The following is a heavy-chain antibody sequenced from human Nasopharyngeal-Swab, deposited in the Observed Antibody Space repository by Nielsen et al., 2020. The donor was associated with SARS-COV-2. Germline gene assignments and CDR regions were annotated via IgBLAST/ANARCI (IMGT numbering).Heavy chain of an antibody. V-gene: IGHV3-48*02. CDR2: ISSSSSTI. D-gene: IGHD6-13*01. CDR1: GFTFSSYS. J-gene: IGHJ6*02. Sequence: GESLKISCAASGFTFSSYSMNWVRQVPGKGLEWVSYISSSSSTIYYADSVKGRFTISRDNAKNSLYLQMNSLRDEDTAVYYCARDLGIAAAGAYGMDVWGQGTTVTVSS. CDR3: ARDLGIAAAGAYGMDV.